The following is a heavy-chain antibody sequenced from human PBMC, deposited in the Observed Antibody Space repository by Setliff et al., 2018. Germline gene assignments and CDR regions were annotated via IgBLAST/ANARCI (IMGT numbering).Heavy chain of an antibody. CDR1: TFTFSNYA. CDR3: AKSESVPDY. Sequence: GGSLRLSCAASTFTFSNYAMNWVRLAPGKGLEWVSTISGSGGSTYYADSVKGRFTISRDNSKNTLYLQMNSLRAEDTAVYYCAKSESVPDYWGQGTLVTVSS. V-gene: IGHV3-23*01. J-gene: IGHJ4*02. CDR2: ISGSGGST.